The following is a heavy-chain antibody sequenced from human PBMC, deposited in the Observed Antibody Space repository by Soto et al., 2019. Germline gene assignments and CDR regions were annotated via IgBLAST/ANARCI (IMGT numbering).Heavy chain of an antibody. CDR2: IYHTGIA. V-gene: IGHV4-4*02. J-gene: IGHJ6*02. Sequence: QMQLRESGPGLVKPSGTLSLTCTIYGDSITNNHWWSWVRQPPGKGPELIGEIYHTGIANYNPSFKSCVAFSVDTSDNQFSLRLNSVTAAAAAVYYCLGKLGPFYYGLDVWGQGTTVTVSS. CDR1: GDSITNNHW. D-gene: IGHD3-16*01. CDR3: LGKLGPFYYGLDV.